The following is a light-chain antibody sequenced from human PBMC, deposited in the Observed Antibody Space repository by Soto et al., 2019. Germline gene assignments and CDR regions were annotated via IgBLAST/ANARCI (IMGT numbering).Light chain of an antibody. CDR2: GAF. CDR3: QQYNNWLIT. J-gene: IGKJ5*01. CDR1: QSVSSN. Sequence: EILLTQSPATLSVSPGESATLSCTASQSVSSNLAWYQQKPGQAPRILIYGAFTRDTGIPARFSGSGSGTEFTLTISSLQSEDFSIYYCQQYNNWLITFGQGTRLDI. V-gene: IGKV3-15*01.